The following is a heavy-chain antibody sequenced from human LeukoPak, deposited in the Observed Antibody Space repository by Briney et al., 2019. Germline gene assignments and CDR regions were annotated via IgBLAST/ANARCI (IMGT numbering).Heavy chain of an antibody. Sequence: GGSLRLSCAASGFTFSDYSMNWVRQAPGKGLEWVSSISSSSSYIYYADSVKGRFAISRDNAENSLYLQMNSLRAEDTAVYYCAKNLAARPILADAFDIWGQGTMVTVSS. CDR3: AKNLAARPILADAFDI. CDR1: GFTFSDYS. V-gene: IGHV3-21*04. CDR2: ISSSSSYI. D-gene: IGHD6-6*01. J-gene: IGHJ3*02.